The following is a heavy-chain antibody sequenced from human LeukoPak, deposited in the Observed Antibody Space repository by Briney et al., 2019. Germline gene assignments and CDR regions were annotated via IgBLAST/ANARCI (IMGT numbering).Heavy chain of an antibody. Sequence: GGSLRLSCAASGFTFSSYGMSWVRQAPGKGLEGVSAISGSGGSTYYADSVKGRFTISRDNSKNTVYVQMNRERAEDTAVYYCAKRHREYDILTGYFSGIDYWGQGTLVTVSS. CDR3: AKRHREYDILTGYFSGIDY. CDR2: ISGSGGST. D-gene: IGHD3-9*01. V-gene: IGHV3-23*01. CDR1: GFTFSSYG. J-gene: IGHJ4*02.